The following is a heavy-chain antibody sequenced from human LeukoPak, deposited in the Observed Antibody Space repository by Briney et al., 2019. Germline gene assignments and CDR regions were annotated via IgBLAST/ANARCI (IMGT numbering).Heavy chain of an antibody. CDR3: ARNCVDIVAATGGRWFDP. Sequence: SETLSLTCTVSVGSISSSSYYWGWIRQPPGKGLEWIGSIYYSGSTYYNPSLKSRVTISVDTSKNQFSLKLSSVTAADTAVYYCARNCVDIVAATGGRWFDPWGQGTQVTVSS. J-gene: IGHJ5*02. V-gene: IGHV4-39*01. D-gene: IGHD5-12*01. CDR1: VGSISSSSYY. CDR2: IYYSGST.